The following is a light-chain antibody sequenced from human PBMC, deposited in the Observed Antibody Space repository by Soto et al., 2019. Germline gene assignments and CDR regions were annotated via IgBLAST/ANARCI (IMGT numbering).Light chain of an antibody. Sequence: DIRMTQSPSSLSASVGDRVTITCRASQTISIYLNWYQVKPGKAPNLLIYGATRLQTGVPSRFTGSAAGTEFSLTSTSLQPEDLATYFCQESDSCPFTFGQGTKLEIK. J-gene: IGKJ2*01. CDR1: QTISIY. V-gene: IGKV1-39*01. CDR2: GAT. CDR3: QESDSCPFT.